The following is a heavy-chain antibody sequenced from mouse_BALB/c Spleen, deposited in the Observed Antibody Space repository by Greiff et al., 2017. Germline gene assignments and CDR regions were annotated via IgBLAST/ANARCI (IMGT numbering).Heavy chain of an antibody. V-gene: IGHV5-6-4*01. D-gene: IGHD2-3*01. J-gene: IGHJ2*01. Sequence: VQLKESGGGLVKPGGSLKLSCAASGFTFSSYTMSWVRQTPEKRLEWVATISSGGSYTYYPDSVKGRFTISRDNAKNTLYLQMSSLKSEDTAMYYCTRDMDGYYAYWGQGTTLTVSS. CDR2: ISSGGSYT. CDR3: TRDMDGYYAY. CDR1: GFTFSSYT.